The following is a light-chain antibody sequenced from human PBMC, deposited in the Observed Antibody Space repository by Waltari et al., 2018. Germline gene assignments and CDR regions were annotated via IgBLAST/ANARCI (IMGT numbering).Light chain of an antibody. J-gene: IGLJ3*02. V-gene: IGLV2-14*01. CDR1: SSDVGGYNY. CDR2: DVT. Sequence: SALTQPASVSGSPGQSITISCSGTSSDVGGYNYVSWYQQQPGKAPKLMMYDVTNRPSGVSDRFSGSKSGNTASLTISGLQAEDEADYYCSSYTSSGTRVFGGGTKLTVL. CDR3: SSYTSSGTRV.